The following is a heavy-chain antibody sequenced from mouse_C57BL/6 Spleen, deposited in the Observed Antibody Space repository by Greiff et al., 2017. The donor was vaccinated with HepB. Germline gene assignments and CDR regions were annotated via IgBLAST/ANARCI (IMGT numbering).Heavy chain of an antibody. J-gene: IGHJ4*01. D-gene: IGHD1-1*01. CDR2: INPNYGTT. Sequence: EVQLQQSGPELVKPGASVKISCKASGYSFTDYNMNWVKQSNGKSLEWIGVINPNYGTTSYNQKFKGKATLTVDQSSSTAYMQLNSLTSGDSAVYYCARGTVVEAYYAMDYWGQGTSVTVSS. CDR1: GYSFTDYN. CDR3: ARGTVVEAYYAMDY. V-gene: IGHV1-39*01.